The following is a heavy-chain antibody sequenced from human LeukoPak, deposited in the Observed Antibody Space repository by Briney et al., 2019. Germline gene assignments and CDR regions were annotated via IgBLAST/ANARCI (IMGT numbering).Heavy chain of an antibody. CDR3: ARDRWLGY. Sequence: SETLSLTCTVSGGAISSDYWSWIRQPPGKGLEWVAYIYNSGSTSYNPSLKSRVTISMNTSKNQFSLKLSSVTAADTAVYYCARDRWLGYWGQGTLVTVSS. CDR1: GGAISSDY. D-gene: IGHD5-18*01. CDR2: IYNSGST. V-gene: IGHV4-59*01. J-gene: IGHJ4*02.